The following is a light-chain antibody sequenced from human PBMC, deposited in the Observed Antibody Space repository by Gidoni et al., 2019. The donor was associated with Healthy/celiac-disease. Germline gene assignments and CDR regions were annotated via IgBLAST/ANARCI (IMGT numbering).Light chain of an antibody. CDR3: QQYYSTPRT. V-gene: IGKV4-1*01. CDR2: WAS. CDR1: QSVLYSYNNKNY. J-gene: IGKJ1*01. Sequence: DIVIPQSPASLPVSLGARATINCKSSQSVLYSYNNKNYLAWYQQKPGQPPKLLIYWASTRESGVPDRCSGSGSGTDFTLTISSMQAEDVAVYYCQQYYSTPRTFGQGTKVEIK.